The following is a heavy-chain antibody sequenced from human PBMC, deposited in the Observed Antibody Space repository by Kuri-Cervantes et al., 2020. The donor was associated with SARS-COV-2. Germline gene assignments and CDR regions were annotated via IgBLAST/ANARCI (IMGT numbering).Heavy chain of an antibody. Sequence: GGSLRLFCAASGFTFDDYGMSWVRQAPGKGLEWVSGINWNGGSTGYADSVKGRFTISRDNAKNSLYLQMNSLRAEDTALYYCAGGYFYDTSGYEFDYWGLGTLVTVSS. V-gene: IGHV3-20*04. J-gene: IGHJ4*02. CDR3: AGGYFYDTSGYEFDY. D-gene: IGHD3-22*01. CDR2: INWNGGST. CDR1: GFTFDDYG.